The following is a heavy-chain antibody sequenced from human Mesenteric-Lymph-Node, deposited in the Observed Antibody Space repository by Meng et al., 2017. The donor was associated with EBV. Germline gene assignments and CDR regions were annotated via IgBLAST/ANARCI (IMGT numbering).Heavy chain of an antibody. Sequence: VHLLLSGAEMRKPGASVKVSCETSGYTFTSYGINWVRQAPGQGLEWMGWISVDSGNTNYAQKVRDRVTMTTDFSTNTAYMELRSLTSDDTAVYYCARGGLSIDYWGLGTLVTVSS. V-gene: IGHV1-18*01. D-gene: IGHD3-16*01. CDR2: ISVDSGNT. CDR1: GYTFTSYG. CDR3: ARGGLSIDY. J-gene: IGHJ4*02.